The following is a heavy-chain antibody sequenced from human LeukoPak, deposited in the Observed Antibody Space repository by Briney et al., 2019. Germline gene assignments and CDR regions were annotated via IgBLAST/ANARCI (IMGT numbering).Heavy chain of an antibody. D-gene: IGHD5-18*01. V-gene: IGHV3-73*01. CDR3: TTPLRYSYGFE. Sequence: PGGSLRLSCAASGFTFSGSAMHWVRQASGKGLEWVGRIRSKANSYATAYAASVKGRFTISRDDSKNTAYLQMNSLKTEDTAVYYCTTPLRYSYGFEWGQGTLVTVSS. J-gene: IGHJ4*02. CDR2: IRSKANSYAT. CDR1: GFTFSGSA.